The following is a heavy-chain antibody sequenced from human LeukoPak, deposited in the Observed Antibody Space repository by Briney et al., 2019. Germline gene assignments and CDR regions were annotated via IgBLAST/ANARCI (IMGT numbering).Heavy chain of an antibody. Sequence: ASVKVSCKASGYTFTSYGISWVRQAPGQGLEWMGWISAYNGNTNYAQKLQGRVTMTTDTSTSTAYMELSSLRSEDTAVYYCASGGISSSWAYYMDVWGKGTTVTVSS. CDR2: ISAYNGNT. CDR3: ASGGISSSWAYYMDV. CDR1: GYTFTSYG. J-gene: IGHJ6*03. D-gene: IGHD6-13*01. V-gene: IGHV1-18*01.